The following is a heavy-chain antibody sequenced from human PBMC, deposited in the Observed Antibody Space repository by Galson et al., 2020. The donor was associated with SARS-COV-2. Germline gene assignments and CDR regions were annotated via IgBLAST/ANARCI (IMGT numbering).Heavy chain of an antibody. Sequence: KIGESLKIPCKASGYNFNSDWIGWVRQMPGKGLEWMGIIYPGDSETRYSLSFQGQVTMSADKSINTAYLQWSSLKASDTAMYFCARVRSGNYIYDYWGQGTLVTVSS. CDR3: ARVRSGNYIYDY. V-gene: IGHV5-51*01. J-gene: IGHJ4*02. CDR2: IYPGDSET. D-gene: IGHD1-26*01. CDR1: GYNFNSDW.